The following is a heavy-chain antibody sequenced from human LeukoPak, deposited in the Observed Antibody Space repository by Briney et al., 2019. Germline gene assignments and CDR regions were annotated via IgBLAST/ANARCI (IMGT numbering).Heavy chain of an antibody. CDR3: ARLGEWELARQWPLFDY. D-gene: IGHD1-26*01. V-gene: IGHV5-51*01. Sequence: GESLKISCKGSGSRFTSYWIGWVRQMPGKGLEWMGIIYPGDSDTRYSPSFQGQVTISADKSISTGPLHWSSLQASDPALYYSARLGEWELARQWPLFDYWGEGTLVTVSS. J-gene: IGHJ4*02. CDR1: GSRFTSYW. CDR2: IYPGDSDT.